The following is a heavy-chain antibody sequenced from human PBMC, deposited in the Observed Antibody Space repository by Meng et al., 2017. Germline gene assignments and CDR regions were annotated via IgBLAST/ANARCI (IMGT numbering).Heavy chain of an antibody. D-gene: IGHD2-21*02. J-gene: IGHJ5*02. CDR1: GGTFSSYA. Sequence: QVALVQVGAEGKKPGSSGKVSCKASGGTFSSYAISWVRQAPGQGLEWMGGIIPIFGTANYAQKFQGRVTITADESTSTAYMELSSLRSEDTAVYYCAREIAAAYCGGDCYLWGQGTLVTVSS. V-gene: IGHV1-69*01. CDR2: IIPIFGTA. CDR3: AREIAAAYCGGDCYL.